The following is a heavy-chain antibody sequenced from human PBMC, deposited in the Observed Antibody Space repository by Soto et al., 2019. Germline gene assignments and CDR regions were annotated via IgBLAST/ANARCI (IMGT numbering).Heavy chain of an antibody. D-gene: IGHD1-26*01. CDR1: GFTFDDYA. Sequence: GGSLRLSCAASGFTFDDYAMHWVRQAPGKGLEWVSLISGDGGSTYYADTVKGRFTITRDNSKNSLYLQMNSLRTEDTALYYCAKDQGRELPRALDYWGQGTLVTVSS. V-gene: IGHV3-43*02. CDR2: ISGDGGST. J-gene: IGHJ4*02. CDR3: AKDQGRELPRALDY.